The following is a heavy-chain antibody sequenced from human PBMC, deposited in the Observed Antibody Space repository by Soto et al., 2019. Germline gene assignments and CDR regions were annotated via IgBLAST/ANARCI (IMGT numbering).Heavy chain of an antibody. V-gene: IGHV3-23*01. J-gene: IGHJ5*02. CDR1: GFTFTNYA. CDR2: ITGSGGAT. Sequence: PGGSLRLSCVSSGFTFTNYAMTWVRQAPGKGLEWVSSITGSGGATYHADSVKGRFTISRDNAKNTLYLQINSLRAEDTAIYYCAKSRGSYVNNWLDPWGQGTLVTVSS. D-gene: IGHD6-19*01. CDR3: AKSRGSYVNNWLDP.